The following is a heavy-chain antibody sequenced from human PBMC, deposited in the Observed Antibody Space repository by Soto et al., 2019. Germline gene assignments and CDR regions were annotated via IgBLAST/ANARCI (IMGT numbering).Heavy chain of an antibody. Sequence: GESLKISCKGSGYSFNTYWIGWVLQIPGKGLEWMGIIYPGDSDTRYSPSFQGQATISADKSISTAYLQWSSVQASDTAMYYCLRQITGTQNYFDYWCQGALVTVFS. CDR1: GYSFNTYW. CDR3: LRQITGTQNYFDY. CDR2: IYPGDSDT. D-gene: IGHD1-20*01. V-gene: IGHV5-51*01. J-gene: IGHJ4*02.